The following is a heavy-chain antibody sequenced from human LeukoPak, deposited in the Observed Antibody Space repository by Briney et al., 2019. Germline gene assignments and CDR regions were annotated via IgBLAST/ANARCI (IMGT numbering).Heavy chain of an antibody. D-gene: IGHD6-19*01. Sequence: SGPTLVNPTQTLTLTCTFSGFSLSTSGMCVSWIRQPPGKALEWLARIDWDDDKYYSTSLKTRLTISKDTSENQVVLTMTNMDPVDTATYYCARTRIAVAGTGPPDYWGQGTLVTVSS. J-gene: IGHJ4*02. CDR3: ARTRIAVAGTGPPDY. CDR1: GFSLSTSGMC. V-gene: IGHV2-70*11. CDR2: IDWDDDK.